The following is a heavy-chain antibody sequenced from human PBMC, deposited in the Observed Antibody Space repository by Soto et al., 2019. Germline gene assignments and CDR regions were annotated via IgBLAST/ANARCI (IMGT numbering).Heavy chain of an antibody. CDR1: GYTFTSYG. V-gene: IGHV1-18*01. CDR2: ISAYNGNT. CDR3: ARDDGYYDSSGYYYLPNWFDP. J-gene: IGHJ5*02. D-gene: IGHD3-22*01. Sequence: ASVKVSCKASGYTFTSYGISWVRQAPGQGLEWMGWISAYNGNTNYAQKLQGRVTMTTDTSTSTAYMELSSLRSEDTAVYYCARDDGYYDSSGYYYLPNWFDPWGQGTLVTVSS.